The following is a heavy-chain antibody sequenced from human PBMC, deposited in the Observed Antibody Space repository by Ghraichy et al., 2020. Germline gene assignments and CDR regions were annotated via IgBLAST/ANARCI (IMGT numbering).Heavy chain of an antibody. CDR2: INPSGGST. J-gene: IGHJ3*01. CDR1: GYTFTSHY. CDR3: ARMSTRDAFDF. Sequence: ASVKVSCKASGYTFTSHYVHWVRQAPGQGLEWMGIINPSGGSTDYAQKFQGRVTMTRDTSTSTVYMELSSLRSDDTAVFYCARMSTRDAFDFWGQGTMVTVSS. V-gene: IGHV1-46*01.